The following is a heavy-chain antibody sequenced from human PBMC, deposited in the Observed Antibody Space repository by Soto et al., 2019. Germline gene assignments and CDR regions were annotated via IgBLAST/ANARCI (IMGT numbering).Heavy chain of an antibody. J-gene: IGHJ4*02. V-gene: IGHV5-51*01. Sequence: LGESPKISCRGFGYTFNTYWIGWVRQMPGKGLEWMGVMSPGNSDIRYSLAFQGQVSISADTSISTAYLQWSSLKTSDSGMYYCARQGRTSASSDFWGQGTLVTVSS. D-gene: IGHD2-21*01. CDR2: MSPGNSDI. CDR1: GYTFNTYW. CDR3: ARQGRTSASSDF.